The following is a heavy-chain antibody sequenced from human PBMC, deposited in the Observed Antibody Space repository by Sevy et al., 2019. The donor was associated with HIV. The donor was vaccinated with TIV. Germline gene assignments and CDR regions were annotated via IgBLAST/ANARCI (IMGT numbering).Heavy chain of an antibody. V-gene: IGHV3-23*01. CDR1: GFTFSSYA. CDR2: ISGSGGST. D-gene: IGHD3-3*01. J-gene: IGHJ1*01. CDR3: AKGGDFWSGRSEYFQH. Sequence: GGSLRLSCAASGFTFSSYAMSWVRQAPGKGLEWVSAISGSGGSTYYADAVKGRFTISRDNSKNTLYLQMNSLRAEDTAVYYCAKGGDFWSGRSEYFQHWGQGTLVTVSS.